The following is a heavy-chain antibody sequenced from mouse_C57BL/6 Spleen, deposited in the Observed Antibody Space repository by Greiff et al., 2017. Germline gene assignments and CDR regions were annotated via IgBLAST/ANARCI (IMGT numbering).Heavy chain of an antibody. CDR3: ARQSYRAGYGYFDG. Sequence: EVKVVESGGGLVKPGGSLKLSCAASGFTFSDYGMHWVRQAPEKGLEWVAYISSGSSTIYYADTVTGRFTITRDNAKNTLCLQMSSLRSEDTAMYYCARQSYRAGYGYFDGWGTGTTVTVSS. CDR2: ISSGSSTI. V-gene: IGHV5-17*01. J-gene: IGHJ1*03. CDR1: GFTFSDYG. D-gene: IGHD2-12*01.